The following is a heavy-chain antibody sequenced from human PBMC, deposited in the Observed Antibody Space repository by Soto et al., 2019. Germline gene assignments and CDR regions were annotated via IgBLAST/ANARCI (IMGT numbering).Heavy chain of an antibody. CDR1: GGTFSSYA. V-gene: IGHV1-69*01. Sequence: QVQLVQSGAEVKKPGSSVKVSCKASGGTFSSYAISWVRQAPGQGLEWMGGIIPIFGTANYAQKFQGRVTITADESTSTAYMELSSLRSEDTAVYYCARERRDIVVVVAANVENYFDYWGQGTLVTVSS. CDR2: IIPIFGTA. CDR3: ARERRDIVVVVAANVENYFDY. J-gene: IGHJ4*02. D-gene: IGHD2-15*01.